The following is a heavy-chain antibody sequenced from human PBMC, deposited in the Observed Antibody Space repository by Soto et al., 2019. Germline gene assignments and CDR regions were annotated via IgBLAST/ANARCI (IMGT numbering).Heavy chain of an antibody. J-gene: IGHJ6*02. CDR3: AVAAAGKYYYYYGMDV. CDR2: IIPIFGTA. D-gene: IGHD6-13*01. Sequence: SVKVPCKASGGTFSSYAISWVRQAPGQGLEWMGGIIPIFGTANYAQKFQGRVTITADESTSTAYMELSSLRSEDTAVYYCAVAAAGKYYYYYGMDVWGQGTTVTVS. V-gene: IGHV1-69*13. CDR1: GGTFSSYA.